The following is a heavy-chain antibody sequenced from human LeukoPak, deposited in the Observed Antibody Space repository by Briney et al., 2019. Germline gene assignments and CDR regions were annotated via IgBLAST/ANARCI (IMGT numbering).Heavy chain of an antibody. CDR3: AREVGYCSSTSCSAVMDV. D-gene: IGHD2-2*01. V-gene: IGHV4-34*01. CDR1: GGSFSGYY. Sequence: SETLSLTCAVYGGSFSGYYWSWIRQPPGKGLEWIGEINHSGSTNYNPSLKSRVIISVDTSKNQFSLKLSSVTAADTAVYYCAREVGYCSSTSCSAVMDVWGQGTTVTVSS. J-gene: IGHJ6*02. CDR2: INHSGST.